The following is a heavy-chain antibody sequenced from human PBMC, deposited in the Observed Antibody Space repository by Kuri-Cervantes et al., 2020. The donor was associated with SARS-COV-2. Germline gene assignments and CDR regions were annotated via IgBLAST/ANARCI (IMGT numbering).Heavy chain of an antibody. D-gene: IGHD3-16*01. J-gene: IGHJ4*02. V-gene: IGHV3-23*01. CDR1: GFTFSSYA. CDR2: ITGSAGRT. Sequence: GGSLRLSCSASGFTFSSYAMTWVRQAPGKGLEWVSTITGSAGRTNYADSVKGRFTISRDNSKNTVYLQMNSLRAEDTAVYYCARDLGGVSGPFDYWGRGTLVTVSS. CDR3: ARDLGGVSGPFDY.